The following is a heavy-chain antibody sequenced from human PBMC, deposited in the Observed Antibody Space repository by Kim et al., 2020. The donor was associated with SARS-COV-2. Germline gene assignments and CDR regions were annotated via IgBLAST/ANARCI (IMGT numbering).Heavy chain of an antibody. V-gene: IGHV3-11*01. Sequence: GGSLRLSCAASGFTFSDYYMSWIRQAPGKGLEWVSYISSSGSTIYYADSVKGRFTISRDNAKNSLYLQMNSLRAEDTAVYYCAREGVNDFWTFYYYGMDVWGQGTTVTVSS. CDR1: GFTFSDYY. CDR2: ISSSGSTI. D-gene: IGHD3-3*01. CDR3: AREGVNDFWTFYYYGMDV. J-gene: IGHJ6*02.